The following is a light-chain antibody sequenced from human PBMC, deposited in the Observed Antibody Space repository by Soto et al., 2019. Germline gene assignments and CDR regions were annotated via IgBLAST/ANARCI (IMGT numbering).Light chain of an antibody. CDR2: GAS. CDR3: QHYNSYSEA. V-gene: IGKV3-20*01. J-gene: IGKJ1*01. CDR1: QSVSGSY. Sequence: ENVLTQSPGTLSLSPGERATLSCRASQSVSGSYLAWYQQKPGQAPRLLIYGASTRATGIPDRFSGSGSGTDFTLTISRLEPEDFAVYYCQHYNSYSEAFGQGTKVELK.